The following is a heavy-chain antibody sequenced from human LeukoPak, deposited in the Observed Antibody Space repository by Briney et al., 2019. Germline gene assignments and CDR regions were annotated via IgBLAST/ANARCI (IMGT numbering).Heavy chain of an antibody. Sequence: PGGSLRLSCAASGFTFSSYEINWVRHAPGKGLGWVSYISSSGSTIYYADSVKGRFTISRDNAKNSLYLQMNSLRAEDTAVYYCARERDILTGYIDAFDIWGQGTMVTVSS. CDR1: GFTFSSYE. J-gene: IGHJ3*02. D-gene: IGHD3-9*01. CDR3: ARERDILTGYIDAFDI. V-gene: IGHV3-48*03. CDR2: ISSSGSTI.